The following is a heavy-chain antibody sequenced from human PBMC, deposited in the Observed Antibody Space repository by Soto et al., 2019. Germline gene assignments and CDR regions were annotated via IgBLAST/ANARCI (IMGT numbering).Heavy chain of an antibody. J-gene: IGHJ4*02. Sequence: QVQLQQWGAGLLKPSETLSLTCAVYGGSFRGYYWSWIRQPPGKGLDWIGEINHSGSTNYNPSLMGRVSISVDTYKNYFPLQLSSVPSADTAVYYCARGLRPGMKSTVTTKFHSGGQRTLVTV. D-gene: IGHD3-9*01. V-gene: IGHV4-34*01. CDR3: ARGLRPGMKSTVTTKFHS. CDR1: GGSFRGYY. CDR2: INHSGST.